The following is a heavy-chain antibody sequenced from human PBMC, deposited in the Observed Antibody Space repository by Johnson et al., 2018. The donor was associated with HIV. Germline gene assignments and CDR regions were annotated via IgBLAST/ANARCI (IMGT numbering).Heavy chain of an antibody. CDR2: IYSGGST. Sequence: QVQLVESGGGVVQPGRSLRLSCAASGFTFDDYAMHWVRQAPGKGLEWVSVIYSGGSTYYADSVKGRFTISRDNAKKSLYLQMNSLRAEDTAVYYCARDGSNFGAFDIWGQGTMVTVSS. CDR1: GFTFDDYA. V-gene: IGHV3-NL1*01. D-gene: IGHD1-1*01. CDR3: ARDGSNFGAFDI. J-gene: IGHJ3*02.